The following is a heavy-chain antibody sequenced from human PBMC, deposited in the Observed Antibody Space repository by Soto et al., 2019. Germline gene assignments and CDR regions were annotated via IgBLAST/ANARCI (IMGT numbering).Heavy chain of an antibody. Sequence: QVQLVESGGGVVQPGRSLRLSCAASGFTFSSCAMHWVRQAPGKGLERVALISYDGSNKYYADSVKGRFTISRENSNNTLYLQMNSLCAEDTAVYYCARDKRDLRFLEWSYYFDYWGQGTLVTVSS. CDR1: GFTFSSCA. CDR2: ISYDGSNK. V-gene: IGHV3-30-3*01. J-gene: IGHJ4*02. D-gene: IGHD3-3*01. CDR3: ARDKRDLRFLEWSYYFDY.